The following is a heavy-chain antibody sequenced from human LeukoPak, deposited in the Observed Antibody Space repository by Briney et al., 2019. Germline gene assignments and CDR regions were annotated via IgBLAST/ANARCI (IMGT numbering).Heavy chain of an antibody. CDR3: AREAAGQANRDHFDT. V-gene: IGHV1-18*01. D-gene: IGHD1-14*01. CDR1: GFTFNSYG. CDR2: VSAFNGKS. Sequence: ASVKVSCTASGFTFNSYGVSWVRQAPGQGLEWMGWVSAFNGKSNYPQKFQGRVTMTTDTSTSTAYMELRSLRSDDTAAYYCAREAAGQANRDHFDTWGQGTLVSVSS. J-gene: IGHJ4*02.